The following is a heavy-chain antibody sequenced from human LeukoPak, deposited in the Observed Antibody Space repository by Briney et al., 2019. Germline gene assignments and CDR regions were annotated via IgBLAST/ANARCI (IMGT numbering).Heavy chain of an antibody. J-gene: IGHJ4*02. CDR2: IISDGSST. V-gene: IGHV3-74*01. CDR3: ARAYSTAWFDY. CDR1: GFTFSSYW. D-gene: IGHD6-13*01. Sequence: GGSLRLSCAASGFTFSSYWMHRVRQAPGKGRGWVSRIISDGSSTIYADSVKGRFTISRDNAENSLFLQLNNLRPEDTAVYYCARAYSTAWFDYCGQGALVTVSS.